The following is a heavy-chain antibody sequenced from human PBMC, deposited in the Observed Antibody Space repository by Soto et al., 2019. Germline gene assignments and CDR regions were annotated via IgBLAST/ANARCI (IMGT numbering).Heavy chain of an antibody. CDR3: ARVLYGSGRYPPSGYYYGMDV. Sequence: PSETLSLTCTVSGGSISSGGYYWSWIRQHPGKGLERIGYIYNSGSTYYNPSLKSRVTISVDTSKNQFSLKLSSVTAADTAVYYFARVLYGSGRYPPSGYYYGMDVWGQGTTVTVSS. CDR1: GGSISSGGYY. CDR2: IYNSGST. D-gene: IGHD3-10*01. V-gene: IGHV4-31*03. J-gene: IGHJ6*02.